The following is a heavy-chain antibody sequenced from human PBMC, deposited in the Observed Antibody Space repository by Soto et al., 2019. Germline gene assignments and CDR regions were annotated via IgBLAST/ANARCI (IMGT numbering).Heavy chain of an antibody. J-gene: IGHJ6*02. Sequence: ASVKVSCKTSGYTFTSYYMHWVRQAPGQGLEWMAIINPSGGSTSYAQKFQGRVTMTRDTSTSTVYMELSSLRSEDTAVYYCARDRYYDFWSGYYPLYYYYGMDVWGQGTTVTVSS. CDR1: GYTFTSYY. V-gene: IGHV1-46*01. D-gene: IGHD3-3*01. CDR2: INPSGGST. CDR3: ARDRYYDFWSGYYPLYYYYGMDV.